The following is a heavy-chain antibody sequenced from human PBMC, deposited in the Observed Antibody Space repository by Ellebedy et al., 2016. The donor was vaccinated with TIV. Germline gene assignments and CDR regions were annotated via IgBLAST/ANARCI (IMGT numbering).Heavy chain of an antibody. D-gene: IGHD3-9*01. J-gene: IGHJ5*02. CDR3: ARGGRYYDILTGYSNREDWFDP. V-gene: IGHV4-39*01. Sequence: SETLSLTXTVSGGSISSSSYYWGWIRQPPGKGLEWIGSIYYSGSTYYNPSLKSRVTISVDTSKNQFSLKLSSVTAADTAVYYCARGGRYYDILTGYSNREDWFDPWGQGTLVTVSS. CDR2: IYYSGST. CDR1: GGSISSSSYY.